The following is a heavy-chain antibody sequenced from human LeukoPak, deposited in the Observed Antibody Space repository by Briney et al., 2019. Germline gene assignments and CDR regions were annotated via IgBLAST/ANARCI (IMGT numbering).Heavy chain of an antibody. Sequence: SETLSLTCTVSGGSISSYYWSWIRQPPGKGLEWIGYIYYSGGTNYNPSLKSRVTISVDTSKNQFSLKLSSVTAADTAVYYCARHLLPLRFEDAFDIWGQGTMVTVSS. J-gene: IGHJ3*02. V-gene: IGHV4-59*01. D-gene: IGHD3-10*01. CDR1: GGSISSYY. CDR3: ARHLLPLRFEDAFDI. CDR2: IYYSGGT.